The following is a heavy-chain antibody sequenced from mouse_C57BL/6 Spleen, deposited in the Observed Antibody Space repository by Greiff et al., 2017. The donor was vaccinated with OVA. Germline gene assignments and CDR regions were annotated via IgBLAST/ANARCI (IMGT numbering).Heavy chain of an antibody. CDR2: IYPSDSET. CDR1: GYTFTSYW. J-gene: IGHJ4*01. CDR3: ARHGYGEGYAMDY. V-gene: IGHV1-61*01. D-gene: IGHD2-2*01. Sequence: QVQLQQPGAELVRPGSSVKLSCKASGYTFTSYWMDWVKQRPGQGLEWIGNIYPSDSETHYNQKFKGKATLTVDKSSSTAYMQLSSLTSEDSAVYYCARHGYGEGYAMDYWGQGTSVTVSS.